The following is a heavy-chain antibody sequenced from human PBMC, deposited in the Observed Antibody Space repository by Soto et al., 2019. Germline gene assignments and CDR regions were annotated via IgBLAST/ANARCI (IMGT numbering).Heavy chain of an antibody. CDR2: IYYSGST. J-gene: IGHJ6*02. CDR3: ARAPIPNWNYYGMDV. Sequence: PSETLSLTCTVSGGSVNSGGYHWSWICQHPGKGLEWIGDIYYSGSTYYNPSLKSRVTISIDTSTNHFSLHLSALTAADTAVYYCARAPIPNWNYYGMDVWGQGTTVTVSS. CDR1: GGSVNSGGYH. D-gene: IGHD1-1*01. V-gene: IGHV4-31*03.